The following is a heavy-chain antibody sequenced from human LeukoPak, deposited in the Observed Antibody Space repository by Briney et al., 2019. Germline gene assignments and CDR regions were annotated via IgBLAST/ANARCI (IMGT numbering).Heavy chain of an antibody. V-gene: IGHV3-53*01. D-gene: IGHD3-3*01. Sequence: GGSLRLSCAASGFTVSSNYMSWVRQAPGKGLEWVSVIYSGGSTYYAGSVKGRFTISRDNSKNTLYLQMNSLRAEDTAVYYCAKDTYDFWSDYYGMDVWGQGTTVTVSS. CDR1: GFTVSSNY. CDR2: IYSGGST. CDR3: AKDTYDFWSDYYGMDV. J-gene: IGHJ6*02.